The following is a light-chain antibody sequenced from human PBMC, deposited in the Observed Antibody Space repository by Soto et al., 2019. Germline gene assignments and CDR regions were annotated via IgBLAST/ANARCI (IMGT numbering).Light chain of an antibody. V-gene: IGKV1-5*01. CDR3: QQYNSYSVT. J-gene: IGKJ1*01. CDR1: QSISSW. CDR2: DAS. Sequence: GDRVTITCRASQSISSWLAWYQQKPGKAPKLLIYDASSLESGVPSRFSGSGSGTEFTLTISSLQPDDFATYYCQQYNSYSVTFGQGTKAVIK.